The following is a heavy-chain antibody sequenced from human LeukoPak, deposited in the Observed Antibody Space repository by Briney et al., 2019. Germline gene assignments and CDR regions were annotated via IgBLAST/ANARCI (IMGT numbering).Heavy chain of an antibody. Sequence: ASVKVSCKASGYTFTGYYMHWVRPAPGQGLEWMGWINPNSGGTNYAQKFQGRVTMTRDTSISTAYMELSRLRSDDTAVYYCARGRERAYDSSGYYSWVDYWGQGTLVTVSS. J-gene: IGHJ4*02. CDR2: INPNSGGT. V-gene: IGHV1-2*02. D-gene: IGHD3-22*01. CDR1: GYTFTGYY. CDR3: ARGRERAYDSSGYYSWVDY.